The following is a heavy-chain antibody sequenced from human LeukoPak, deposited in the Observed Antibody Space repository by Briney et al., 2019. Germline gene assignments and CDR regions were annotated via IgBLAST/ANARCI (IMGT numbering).Heavy chain of an antibody. CDR1: GGSIXXGGYY. Sequence: TLSLTCTVXGGSIXXGGYYWGWVRQHPGKGLEWVGYIYYSRSTYSNPSLQSRVTISVDTSKNQFSLKLSSVTAADTAVYYCARGDYGGNSGWFDPWGQGTLVTVSS. J-gene: IGHJ5*02. CDR2: IYYSRST. CDR3: ARGDYGGNSGWFDP. V-gene: IGHV4-31*03. D-gene: IGHD4-23*01.